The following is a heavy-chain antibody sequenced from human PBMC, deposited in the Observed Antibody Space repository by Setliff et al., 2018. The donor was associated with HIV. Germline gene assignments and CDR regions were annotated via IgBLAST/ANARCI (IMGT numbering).Heavy chain of an antibody. CDR1: GGSFSEYY. CDR3: ARHSRAGDIDY. CDR2: IYYSGST. J-gene: IGHJ4*02. Sequence: PSETLSLTCAVYGGSFSEYYWSWIRQPPGKGLEWIGSIYYSGSTYYNPSLQSRVTISVDTSKNQFSLKLTSVTAADTAVYYCARHSRAGDIDYWGRGTLVTVSS. V-gene: IGHV4-34*01. D-gene: IGHD3-16*01.